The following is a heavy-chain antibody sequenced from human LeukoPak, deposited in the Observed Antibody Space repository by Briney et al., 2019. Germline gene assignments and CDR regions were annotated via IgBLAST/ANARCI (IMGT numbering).Heavy chain of an antibody. D-gene: IGHD3-22*01. Sequence: PGGSLGLSCAASGFTFSSYSMNWVRQAPGKGLEWVSSISSSSSYIYYADSVKGRFTISRDNAKNSLYLQMNSLRAEDTAVYYCARDRGPYYYDSSGPHGYWCQGTLVTVSS. V-gene: IGHV3-21*01. J-gene: IGHJ4*02. CDR2: ISSSSSYI. CDR1: GFTFSSYS. CDR3: ARDRGPYYYDSSGPHGY.